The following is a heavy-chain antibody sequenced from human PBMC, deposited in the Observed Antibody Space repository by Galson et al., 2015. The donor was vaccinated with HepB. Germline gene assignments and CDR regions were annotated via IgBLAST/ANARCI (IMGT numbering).Heavy chain of an antibody. Sequence: SVKVSCKASGGTFSRYGVSWVRQAPGQGLEWMGGIIPIFGTANYAQKFQGRVTISADVSTSTVYMELSSLRSEDTAVYYCARVLYSSGCPDYWGQGTLVTVSS. CDR3: ARVLYSSGCPDY. CDR2: IIPIFGTA. J-gene: IGHJ4*02. D-gene: IGHD6-19*01. CDR1: GGTFSRYG. V-gene: IGHV1-69*13.